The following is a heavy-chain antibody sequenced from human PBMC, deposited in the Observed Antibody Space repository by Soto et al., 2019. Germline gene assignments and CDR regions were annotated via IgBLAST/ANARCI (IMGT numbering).Heavy chain of an antibody. CDR1: GFYP. Sequence: EVQLLESGGGLVQPGGSLRLACAASGFYPMTWVRQAPGTGLEWVSTIDHSGTNTHYADSVKGRFTISRDNSKNTLYLQMNRLRGEDTAVYYCAKGDRRYYFDYWGQGTLVTVSS. J-gene: IGHJ4*02. CDR2: IDHSGTNT. CDR3: AKGDRRYYFDY. D-gene: IGHD3-10*01. V-gene: IGHV3-23*05.